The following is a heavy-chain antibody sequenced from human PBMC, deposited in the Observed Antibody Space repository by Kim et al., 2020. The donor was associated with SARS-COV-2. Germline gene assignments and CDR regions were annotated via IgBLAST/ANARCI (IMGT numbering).Heavy chain of an antibody. V-gene: IGHV3-30*04. CDR2: ISYDGTNK. D-gene: IGHD6-13*01. CDR1: GFSFSNYA. CDR3: ARKPTTSSWSYYFEY. J-gene: IGHJ4*01. Sequence: GGSLRLSCAASGFSFSNYAMFWVRQAPGKGLEWVALISYDGTNKDYADSMKGRFTISRDNSKSTLYLQMNSLRVADTAVYFCARKPTTSSWSYYFEYWGQGTLVTVSS.